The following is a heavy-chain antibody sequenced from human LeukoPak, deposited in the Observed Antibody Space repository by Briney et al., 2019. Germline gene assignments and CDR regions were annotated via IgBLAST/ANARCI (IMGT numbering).Heavy chain of an antibody. J-gene: IGHJ4*02. CDR2: IYSGGST. V-gene: IGHV3-53*01. Sequence: GGSLRLSCAASGFTVTSNYMSWVRQAPGKGLEWVSVIYSGGSTNYADSVKDRFTISTDNSKNTLYLQMNSLRAEDTAVYYCARDSPVSGVDYWGQGTLVTVSS. D-gene: IGHD6-19*01. CDR1: GFTVTSNY. CDR3: ARDSPVSGVDY.